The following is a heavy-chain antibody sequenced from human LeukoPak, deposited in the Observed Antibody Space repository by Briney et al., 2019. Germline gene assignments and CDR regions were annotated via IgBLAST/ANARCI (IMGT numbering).Heavy chain of an antibody. CDR3: ARSVAGTFYFDY. Sequence: SQTLSLTCAISGDSVSSNSVAWNWIRQSPSRGLEWLGRTYYRSKWSNDYTVSVKSRMTINPDTSKNQFSLRLSPVTPEDTAVYYCARSVAGTFYFDYWGQGTLVTVSS. V-gene: IGHV6-1*01. J-gene: IGHJ4*02. CDR2: TYYRSKWSN. D-gene: IGHD6-19*01. CDR1: GDSVSSNSVA.